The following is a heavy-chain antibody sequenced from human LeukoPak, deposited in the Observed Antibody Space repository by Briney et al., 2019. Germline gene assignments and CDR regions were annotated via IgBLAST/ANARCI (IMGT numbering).Heavy chain of an antibody. CDR2: ISWNSGSI. V-gene: IGHV3-9*01. CDR1: GFTFDDYA. D-gene: IGHD1-14*01. CDR3: AKDMTLWGTTYGMDV. Sequence: LGGSLRLSCAASGFTFDDYAMHWVRQAPGKGLEWGSGISWNSGSIGYADSVKGRFTISRDNAKNSLYLQMNSLRAEDTALYYCAKDMTLWGTTYGMDVWGQGTTVTVSS. J-gene: IGHJ6*02.